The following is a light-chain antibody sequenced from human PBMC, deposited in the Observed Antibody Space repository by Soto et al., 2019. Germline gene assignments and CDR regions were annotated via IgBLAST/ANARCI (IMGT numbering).Light chain of an antibody. Sequence: EIVMSQSPATLSVSPGERATLSCRASQSVSSNLAWYQQKPGQAPRLLIYGASTRATGIPARFSGSGSGTEFTITISSLQSEDFAVYYCQQYNNWPPVTFGPGTKVDIK. CDR3: QQYNNWPPVT. CDR2: GAS. CDR1: QSVSSN. V-gene: IGKV3-15*01. J-gene: IGKJ3*01.